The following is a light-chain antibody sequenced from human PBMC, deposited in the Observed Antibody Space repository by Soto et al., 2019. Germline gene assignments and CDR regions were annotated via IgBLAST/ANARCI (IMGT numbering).Light chain of an antibody. CDR3: MQGARWPYT. V-gene: IGKV2-30*01. Sequence: IVLTQSPLSLPVTLGQPASISCRSSESPVITDGDTLLNWFQQRQGQSPRRLIYRVSNRDFGVPDKFSGIGSGTEFTLKISSVEAEDVAIYYCMQGARWPYTFGQGTKLEI. CDR2: RVS. J-gene: IGKJ2*01. CDR1: ESPVITDGDTL.